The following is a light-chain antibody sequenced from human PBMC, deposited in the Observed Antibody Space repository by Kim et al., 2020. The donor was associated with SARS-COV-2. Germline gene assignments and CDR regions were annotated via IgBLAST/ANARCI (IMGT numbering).Light chain of an antibody. V-gene: IGKV3-11*01. CDR3: QQHATWPPALT. J-gene: IGKJ4*01. Sequence: PGKRATLTCQASQSINIDVAWYQQKPGRAPRLLMYDASKRVSGGPARFSGMGSGINFALTINGLEPEDFAVYYCQQHATWPPALTFGGGTNVDIK. CDR1: QSINID. CDR2: DAS.